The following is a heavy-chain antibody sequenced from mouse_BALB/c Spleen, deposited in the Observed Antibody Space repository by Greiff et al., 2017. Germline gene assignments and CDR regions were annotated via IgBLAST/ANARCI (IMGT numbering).Heavy chain of an antibody. CDR1: GYSITSDYA. D-gene: IGHD2-14*01. J-gene: IGHJ3*01. CDR3: AREGDRYDGAWFAY. CDR2: ISYSGST. Sequence: VQLKESGPGLVKPSQSLSLTCTVTGYSITSDYAWNWIRQFPGNKLEWMGYISYSGSTSYNPSLKSRISITRDTSKNQFFLQLNSVTTEDTATYYCAREGDRYDGAWFAYWGQGTLVTVSA. V-gene: IGHV3-2*02.